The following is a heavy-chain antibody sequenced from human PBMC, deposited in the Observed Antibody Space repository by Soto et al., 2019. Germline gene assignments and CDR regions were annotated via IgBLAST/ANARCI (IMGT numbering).Heavy chain of an antibody. Sequence: QVQLVQSGAEVKKPGSSVKVSCKASGGTFSSYAISWVRHAPGQGIEWMGGIIPIFGTANYAQKFQGRVTITADESTSTAYMELSSLRSEDTAVYYCARAGRYYYDSSGYPYYFDYWGQGTLVTVSS. CDR2: IIPIFGTA. CDR3: ARAGRYYYDSSGYPYYFDY. CDR1: GGTFSSYA. J-gene: IGHJ4*02. V-gene: IGHV1-69*01. D-gene: IGHD3-22*01.